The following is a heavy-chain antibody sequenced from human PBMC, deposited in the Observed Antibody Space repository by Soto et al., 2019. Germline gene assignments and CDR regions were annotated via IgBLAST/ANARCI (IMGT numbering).Heavy chain of an antibody. CDR2: INHSGST. V-gene: IGHV4-34*01. J-gene: IGHJ4*02. D-gene: IGHD2-8*02. Sequence: QVQLQQWGAGLLKPSETLSLTCAVYGGSFSGYYWTWIRQPPGTGLECIGEINHSGSTNYNPSLMCRHTISVDTSQNQFSLKLTSVTAADSAVYYCAREKITGLFDYWGQGTLVNVSS. CDR3: AREKITGLFDY. CDR1: GGSFSGYY.